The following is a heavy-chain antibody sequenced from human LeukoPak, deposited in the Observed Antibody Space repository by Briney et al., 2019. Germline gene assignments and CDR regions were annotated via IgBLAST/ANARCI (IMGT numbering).Heavy chain of an antibody. CDR2: IRYDGSNK. J-gene: IGHJ4*02. Sequence: GGSLRLSCAASGFTFSSYGMHWVRQAPGKGLEWLAFIRYDGSNKYYADSVKGRFTISRDNSKNTLYLQMNSLRAEDTAVYYCAKDVNIAVAGFFDYWGQGTLVTVSS. CDR1: GFTFSSYG. V-gene: IGHV3-30*02. CDR3: AKDVNIAVAGFFDY. D-gene: IGHD6-19*01.